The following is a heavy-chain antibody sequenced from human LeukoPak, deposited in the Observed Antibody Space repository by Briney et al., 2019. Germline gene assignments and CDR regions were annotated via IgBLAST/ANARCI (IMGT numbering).Heavy chain of an antibody. Sequence: ASVKVSCKASGYTFTSYDINWVRQATGQGLEWMGWMNPNSGNTGYAQKFQGRVTMTRNTSISTAYMELSSLRSEDTAVYYCARWLSIAAARAGNFDYWGQGTLVTVSS. J-gene: IGHJ4*02. D-gene: IGHD6-13*01. V-gene: IGHV1-8*01. CDR2: MNPNSGNT. CDR3: ARWLSIAAARAGNFDY. CDR1: GYTFTSYD.